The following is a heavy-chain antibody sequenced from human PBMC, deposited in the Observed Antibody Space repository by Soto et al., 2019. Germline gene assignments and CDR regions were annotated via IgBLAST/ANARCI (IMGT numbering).Heavy chain of an antibody. Sequence: ASVKVSCKASGYTFTTYAMHWVRQAPGQRLEWMGWINAGNGNTKYSQKFQGRVTITRDTSASTAYMELSSLRSEDTAVYYCARDWGPTTVSQNWFNPGGQETLFTVS. CDR1: GYTFTTYA. CDR2: INAGNGNT. D-gene: IGHD4-17*01. V-gene: IGHV1-3*01. CDR3: ARDWGPTTVSQNWFNP. J-gene: IGHJ5*02.